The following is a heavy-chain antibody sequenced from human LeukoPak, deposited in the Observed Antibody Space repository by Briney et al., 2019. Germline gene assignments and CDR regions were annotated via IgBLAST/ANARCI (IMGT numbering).Heavy chain of an antibody. Sequence: SETLSLTCTVSGGSISSSSYYWGWIRQPPGKGLEWVGSIYYSGSTYYNPSLKSRVTISVDTSKNQFSLKLSSVTAADTAVYYCARVSSYYDILTGYGGRWFDPWGQGTLVTVSS. V-gene: IGHV4-39*01. D-gene: IGHD3-9*01. CDR1: GGSISSSSYY. J-gene: IGHJ5*02. CDR3: ARVSSYYDILTGYGGRWFDP. CDR2: IYYSGST.